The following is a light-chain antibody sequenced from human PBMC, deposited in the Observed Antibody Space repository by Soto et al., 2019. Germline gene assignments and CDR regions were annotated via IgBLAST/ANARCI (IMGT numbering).Light chain of an antibody. V-gene: IGKV1-5*01. CDR2: AAS. J-gene: IGKJ1*01. CDR1: QSISNW. CDR3: LQHKSYPRT. Sequence: DIQMTQSPSTLSASVGDRVTITCRVSQSISNWLAWYQQKPGKAPRLLIYAASSLQSGVPSRFSGSGSGTDFTLIISSLQPEDFATYYCLQHKSYPRTFGQGTKVDIK.